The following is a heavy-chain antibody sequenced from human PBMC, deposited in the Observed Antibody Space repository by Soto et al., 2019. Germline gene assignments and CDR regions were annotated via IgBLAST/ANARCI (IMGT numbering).Heavy chain of an antibody. CDR3: ARGGTFAYDTSGYTVY. Sequence: ASVKVSCKTSGYTFSAYYMHWVRQAPGQGLEWMGWINPKSGGTLYAQKFQGRVTMTRDTSISTAYMELSRLRSDDTAVYYCARGGTFAYDTSGYTVYWGQGTLVTVSS. V-gene: IGHV1-2*02. CDR1: GYTFSAYY. CDR2: INPKSGGT. J-gene: IGHJ4*02. D-gene: IGHD3-22*01.